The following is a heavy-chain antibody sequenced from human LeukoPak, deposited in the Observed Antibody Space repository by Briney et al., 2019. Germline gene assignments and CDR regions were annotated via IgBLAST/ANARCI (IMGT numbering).Heavy chain of an antibody. D-gene: IGHD4-11*01. CDR3: AKEPNINYVPENWFDP. CDR1: GFTFSSYA. V-gene: IGHV3-23*01. Sequence: GGSLRLPCAASGFTFSSYAMSWVRQAPGKGLEWVSAISGSGGSTYYADSVKGRFTISRDNSKNTLYLQMNSLRAGDTAVYYCAKEPNINYVPENWFDPWGQGTLVTVSS. J-gene: IGHJ5*02. CDR2: ISGSGGST.